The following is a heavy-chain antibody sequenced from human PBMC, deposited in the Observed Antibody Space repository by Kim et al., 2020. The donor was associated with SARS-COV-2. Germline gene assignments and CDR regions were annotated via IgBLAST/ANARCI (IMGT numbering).Heavy chain of an antibody. D-gene: IGHD4-4*01. CDR1: GFTFSTYA. V-gene: IGHV3-33*05. Sequence: GGSLRLSCAASGFTFSTYAMHWVRQAPGKGLEWVAVIAYDGSNKYYPDSVKGRFTISRDNSKNTVSLQMNSLRAEDTAVYYCARDYSGNYGHFDYWGQGTLVTASS. J-gene: IGHJ4*02. CDR3: ARDYSGNYGHFDY. CDR2: IAYDGSNK.